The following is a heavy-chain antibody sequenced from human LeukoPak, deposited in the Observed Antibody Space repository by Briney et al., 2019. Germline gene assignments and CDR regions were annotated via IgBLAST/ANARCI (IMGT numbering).Heavy chain of an antibody. Sequence: PGGSLRLPCAASGFTFINYWMSWVRQAPGKGLEWVANVKPDGSEKYYVDSVKGRFTVSRDNAKNSLYLQMNSLSAEDTAVYYCARDCGSTIWLRCYYYHMAVWGKGTPVTVSS. CDR1: GFTFINYW. D-gene: IGHD2-2*01. J-gene: IGHJ6*03. V-gene: IGHV3-7*01. CDR3: ARDCGSTIWLRCYYYHMAV. CDR2: VKPDGSEK.